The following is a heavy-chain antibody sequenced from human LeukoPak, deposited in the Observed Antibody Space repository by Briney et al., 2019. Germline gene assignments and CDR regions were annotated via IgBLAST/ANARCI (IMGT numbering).Heavy chain of an antibody. CDR3: ARNAYCSGGSCYSGVFH. V-gene: IGHV4-39*07. Sequence: SETLSLTCTVSGGSISSSSYYWGWIRQPPGKGLEWIGSIYYSGSTYYNPSLKSRVTISVDTSKNQFSLKLSSVTAADTAVYYCARNAYCSGGSCYSGVFHWGQGTLVTVSS. CDR1: GGSISSSSYY. J-gene: IGHJ4*02. D-gene: IGHD2-15*01. CDR2: IYYSGST.